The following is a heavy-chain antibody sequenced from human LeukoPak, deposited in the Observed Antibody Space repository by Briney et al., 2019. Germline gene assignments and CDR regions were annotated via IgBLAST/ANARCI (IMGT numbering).Heavy chain of an antibody. CDR3: ARHRRFGVVIIDY. D-gene: IGHD3-3*01. CDR2: IYYSGST. Sequence: SETLSLTCTVSGGSISSSSYYWGWIRQPPAKGLEWIGSIYYSGSTYYNPSLKSRVTISVDTSKNQFSLKLSSVTAADTAVYYCARHRRFGVVIIDYWGQGTLVTVSS. J-gene: IGHJ4*02. CDR1: GGSISSSSYY. V-gene: IGHV4-39*01.